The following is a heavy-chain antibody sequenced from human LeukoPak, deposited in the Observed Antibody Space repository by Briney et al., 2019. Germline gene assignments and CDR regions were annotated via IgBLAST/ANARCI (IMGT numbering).Heavy chain of an antibody. Sequence: PGGSLRLSCAAPGFTFSSYSMNWVRQAPGKGLEWVSSISSSSSYIYYADSVKGRFTISRDNAKNSLYLQMNSLRAEDTAVYYCATAGAYYYDSSGYYLFDYWGQGTLVTVSS. CDR3: ATAGAYYYDSSGYYLFDY. CDR2: ISSSSSYI. J-gene: IGHJ4*02. D-gene: IGHD3-22*01. V-gene: IGHV3-21*01. CDR1: GFTFSSYS.